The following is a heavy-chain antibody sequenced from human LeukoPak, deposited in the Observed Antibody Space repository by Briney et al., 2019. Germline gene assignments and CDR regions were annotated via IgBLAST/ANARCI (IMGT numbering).Heavy chain of an antibody. J-gene: IGHJ4*02. CDR1: GFTFSSYA. V-gene: IGHV3-30*04. Sequence: GGSLRLSCAASGFTFSSYAMHWVRQAPGKGLEWVAVISYDGSNKYYADSVKGRFTISRDNSKNTLYLQMNSLRAEDTAVYYCAKDRPFGYSYGSPSFDYWGQGTLVTVSS. D-gene: IGHD5-18*01. CDR3: AKDRPFGYSYGSPSFDY. CDR2: ISYDGSNK.